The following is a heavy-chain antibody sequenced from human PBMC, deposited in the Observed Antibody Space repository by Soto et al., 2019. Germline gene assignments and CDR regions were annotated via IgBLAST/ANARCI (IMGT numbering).Heavy chain of an antibody. D-gene: IGHD3-22*01. J-gene: IGHJ6*02. V-gene: IGHV3-33*01. CDR3: TRSRGFGGMDV. CDR2: IWYDGSNI. Sequence: PVGSLRLSCAASGFTFSRYGMHWVRQAPGRGLEWVAVIWYDGSNIYYADSVKGRFTISRDNSKDTLDLQMNSLRAEDTAVYFCTRSRGFGGMDVWGQGTTVTVSS. CDR1: GFTFSRYG.